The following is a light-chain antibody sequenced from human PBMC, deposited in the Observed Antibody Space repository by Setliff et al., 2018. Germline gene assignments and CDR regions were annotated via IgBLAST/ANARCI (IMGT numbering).Light chain of an antibody. CDR1: SSDVGGYNY. CDR3: CSYAGSYTSFYV. CDR2: EVS. Sequence: QSVLTQPRSVSGSPGQSVTISCTGTSSDVGGYNYVSWYQQHPGKAPKLMIYEVSKRPSGVPDRFSGSKSGNTASLTISGLQAEDEADYYCCSYAGSYTSFYVFATGTKVTVL. V-gene: IGLV2-11*01. J-gene: IGLJ1*01.